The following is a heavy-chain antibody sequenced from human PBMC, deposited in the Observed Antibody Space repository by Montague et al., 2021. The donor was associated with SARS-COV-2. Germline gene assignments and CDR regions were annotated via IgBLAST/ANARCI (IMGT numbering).Heavy chain of an antibody. CDR1: GFTFGTST. Sequence: SLRLSCAASGFTFGTSTMIWVRQAPGKGLEWVSSISSGSSFILYADSVKGRFTIPRDNAGNSLYLQMDSLRPEDMAVYFCARDRYSNASPDYWGQGTLVTVSS. D-gene: IGHD1-26*01. CDR2: ISSGSSFI. V-gene: IGHV3-21*01. CDR3: ARDRYSNASPDY. J-gene: IGHJ4*02.